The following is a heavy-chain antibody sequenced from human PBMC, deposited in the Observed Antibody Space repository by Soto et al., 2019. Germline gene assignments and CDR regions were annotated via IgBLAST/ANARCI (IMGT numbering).Heavy chain of an antibody. CDR3: AKDSIAAIGWFDP. Sequence: GGSLRLACAASGFTFSSYAMRWVRQAPGKGLEWVSAISGSGGSTYYADSVKGRFTISRDNSKNTLYLQMNSLRAEDTAVYYCAKDSIAAIGWFDPWGQGTLVTVSA. J-gene: IGHJ5*02. V-gene: IGHV3-23*01. D-gene: IGHD6-6*01. CDR1: GFTFSSYA. CDR2: ISGSGGST.